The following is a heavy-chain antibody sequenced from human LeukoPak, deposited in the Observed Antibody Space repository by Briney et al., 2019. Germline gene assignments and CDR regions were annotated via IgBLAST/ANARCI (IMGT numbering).Heavy chain of an antibody. CDR2: IRYDGSNE. V-gene: IGHV3-30*02. J-gene: IGHJ5*02. Sequence: PGGSLRLSCAASGFTFDDYGMRWVRQAPGKGLEWVAFIRYDGSNEYYADSVKGRFTISRDNSKNTLYLQMNSLRAEDAAVYYCANVQINMVRGVIPWGQGTLVTVSS. CDR1: GFTFDDYG. D-gene: IGHD3-10*01. CDR3: ANVQINMVRGVIP.